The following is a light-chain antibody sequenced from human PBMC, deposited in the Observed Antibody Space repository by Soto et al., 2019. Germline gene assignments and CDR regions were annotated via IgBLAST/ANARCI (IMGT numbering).Light chain of an antibody. CDR2: EAA. V-gene: IGKV3-11*01. Sequence: EIVLTQSPATLSLSPGERATLSRRASQSVSSYLSWYQQKPGQAPSRLIYEAANSATGIPARFSGSGSWADFSLPTSSMQPADFAVDYCQQRSNWPRYTFGQGTKLEIK. CDR1: QSVSSY. CDR3: QQRSNWPRYT. J-gene: IGKJ2*01.